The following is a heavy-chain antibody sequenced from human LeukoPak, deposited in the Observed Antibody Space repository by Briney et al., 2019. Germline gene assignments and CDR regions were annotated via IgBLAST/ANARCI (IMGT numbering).Heavy chain of an antibody. CDR2: INPNSGGT. CDR1: GYTFTGYY. J-gene: IGHJ4*02. V-gene: IGHV1-2*02. CDR3: ARDTRDFWSGYYPFDY. Sequence: ASVNVSCNASGYTFTGYYMHLVRQAPAQGLEWVGWINPNSGGTKYSQKFQGRVTMTRDTSISTAYMQLTRMRSDDTAVYYCARDTRDFWSGYYPFDYWRQGTLVSVSS. D-gene: IGHD3-3*01.